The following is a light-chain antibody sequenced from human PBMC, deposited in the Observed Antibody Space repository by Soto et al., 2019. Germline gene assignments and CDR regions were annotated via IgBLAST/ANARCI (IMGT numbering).Light chain of an antibody. V-gene: IGKV1-27*01. J-gene: IGKJ5*01. CDR1: QAINNY. CDR3: QKYNSAPLT. Sequence: DIQMTQSPSSLSASVVDGVAITCRASQAINNYLAWYQQKPGKFPKLLIYAASTLHPGVPSRFSGSGSGTDFTLTISSLQPEDVATYYCQKYNSAPLTFGPGTRLEIK. CDR2: AAS.